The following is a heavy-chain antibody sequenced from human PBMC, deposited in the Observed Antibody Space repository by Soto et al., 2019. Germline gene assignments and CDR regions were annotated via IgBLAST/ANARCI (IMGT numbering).Heavy chain of an antibody. J-gene: IGHJ4*02. V-gene: IGHV1-18*01. Sequence: QVHLVQSGAEVKKPGASVKVSCKGSGYIFTTYVITWVRQAPGQGLEWMGWISAHNGNTNYAQKLQGRVTVTRDTSTSRAYRELRNMRSDDTAVYYCARGRYGDYWGQGALVTVSS. CDR2: ISAHNGNT. D-gene: IGHD1-1*01. CDR1: GYIFTTYV. CDR3: ARGRYGDY.